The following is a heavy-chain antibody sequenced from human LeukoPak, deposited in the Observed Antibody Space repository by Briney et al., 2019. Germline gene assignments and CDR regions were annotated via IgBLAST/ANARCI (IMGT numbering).Heavy chain of an antibody. J-gene: IGHJ4*02. Sequence: ASVKVSCKASGYIFTTHDINWVRRATGQGLEWLGWMSPNSGDTGYAQKFQGRVTMTSDSSISTAYMELSSLRSEDTAIYYCVRTPPNWGFDYWGQGTLVTVSS. CDR1: GYIFTTHD. CDR2: MSPNSGDT. V-gene: IGHV1-8*01. CDR3: VRTPPNWGFDY. D-gene: IGHD7-27*01.